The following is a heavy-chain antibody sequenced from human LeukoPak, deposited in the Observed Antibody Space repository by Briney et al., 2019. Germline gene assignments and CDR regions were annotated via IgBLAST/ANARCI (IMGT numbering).Heavy chain of an antibody. J-gene: IGHJ4*02. CDR3: ARGPWIAY. Sequence: SETLFLTCTVSGGSISSSSYYWGWIRQPPGKGLEWIGSIYYSGSTYYNPSLKSRVTISVDTSKNQFSLKLSSVTAADTAVYYCARGPWIAYWGQGTLVTVSS. CDR2: IYYSGST. D-gene: IGHD5-12*01. V-gene: IGHV4-39*01. CDR1: GGSISSSSYY.